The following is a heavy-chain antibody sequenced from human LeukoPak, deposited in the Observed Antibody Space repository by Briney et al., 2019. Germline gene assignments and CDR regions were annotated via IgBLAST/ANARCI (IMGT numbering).Heavy chain of an antibody. CDR3: ARHTISYDSSSSWFDP. CDR1: GGTFSSYA. D-gene: IGHD3-22*01. J-gene: IGHJ5*02. CDR2: IIPILGIA. Sequence: ASVKVSCKASGGTFSSYAISWVRQAPGQGLEWMGRIIPILGIANYAQKFQGRVTITADKSTSTAYMELSSLRSEDTAVYYCARHTISYDSSSSWFDPWGQGTLVTVSS. V-gene: IGHV1-69*04.